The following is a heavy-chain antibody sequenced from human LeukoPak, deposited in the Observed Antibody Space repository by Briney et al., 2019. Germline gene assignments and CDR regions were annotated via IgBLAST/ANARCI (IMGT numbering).Heavy chain of an antibody. Sequence: PGGSLRLSCTASGIIFSDYALQWVRQAPGKGLDWVAMTSYDESDKYYADSVKGRFTISRDNSKNTLFLQMNSLRPEDTALYYCALYGDYTKPGAFDVWGRGTMVTVS. CDR2: TSYDESDK. J-gene: IGHJ3*01. CDR3: ALYGDYTKPGAFDV. D-gene: IGHD4-17*01. V-gene: IGHV3-30-3*01. CDR1: GIIFSDYA.